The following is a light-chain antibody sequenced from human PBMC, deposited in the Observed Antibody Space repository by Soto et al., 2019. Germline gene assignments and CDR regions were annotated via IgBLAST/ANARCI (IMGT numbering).Light chain of an antibody. Sequence: QSVLTQPASVSGSPGQSITISCTGTSSDVGSYNLVSWYQQHPGKAPKLIIYDVSSRPSGVSNRFSGSKSGNTASLTISGLQAEDEADYYCSSHTSSRTPYVFGTGTKVTVL. CDR3: SSHTSSRTPYV. CDR2: DVS. V-gene: IGLV2-14*02. J-gene: IGLJ1*01. CDR1: SSDVGSYNL.